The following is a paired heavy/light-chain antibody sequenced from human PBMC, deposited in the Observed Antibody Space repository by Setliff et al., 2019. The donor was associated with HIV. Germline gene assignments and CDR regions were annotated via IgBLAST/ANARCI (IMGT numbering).Light chain of an antibody. J-gene: IGKJ4*01. CDR3: QQYGSSPELT. V-gene: IGKV3-20*01. CDR1: QTISSGY. Sequence: EIVLAQSPGTLSLSPGERATLSCRASQTISSGYLAWYQQKPGQAPRLLIYGASSRATGIPDRFSGSGSGTDFTLTISRVEPEDFAVYYCQQYGSSPELTFGGGTKVEIK. CDR2: GAS.
Heavy chain of an antibody. Sequence: QVQLVQSGAEVKKPGSSVKISCKASGGTFSNYAISWVRQVPGQGLEWMGRIIVIFKTPTYAQKFQGRVTIIADESTNTAYMELSSLKSDDTAVYYCARDLLPGGLDVWGQGTTVTVSS. D-gene: IGHD3-9*01. J-gene: IGHJ6*02. V-gene: IGHV1-69*13. CDR1: GGTFSNYA. CDR3: ARDLLPGGLDV. CDR2: IIVIFKTP.